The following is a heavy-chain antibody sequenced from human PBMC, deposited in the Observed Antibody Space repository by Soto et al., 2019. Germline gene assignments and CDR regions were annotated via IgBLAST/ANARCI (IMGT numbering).Heavy chain of an antibody. CDR1: AGSVSSNSYS. CDR2: VYSSGNT. V-gene: IGHV4-39*01. J-gene: IGHJ6*02. CDR3: ARLNGNCISTNCHGYYGMDV. D-gene: IGHD2-2*03. Sequence: QLQLQESGPGLVKPSETLSLTCTVSAGSVSSNSYSWGWIRQSRGKVLEWIGSVYSSGNTYYNPYRLSRVTIYVDTSKNEFSLRLSSVTATDTAVYYCARLNGNCISTNCHGYYGMDVWGQGTTVTVSS.